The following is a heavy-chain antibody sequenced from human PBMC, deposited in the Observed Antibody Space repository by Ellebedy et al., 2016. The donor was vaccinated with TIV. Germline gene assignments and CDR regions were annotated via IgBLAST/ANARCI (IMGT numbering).Heavy chain of an antibody. CDR3: ARGPLRYFDWVYYNHGMDV. J-gene: IGHJ6*02. V-gene: IGHV4-59*08. CDR1: GGSIRNYY. D-gene: IGHD3-9*01. CDR2: MYYSGSS. Sequence: MPGGSLRLSCTVSGGSIRNYYCTRIRQPPGKGLGWIGHMYYSGSSTYNPSLKSRVTMSIDTSKNQFSLKMSSVTAADTAAYYCARGPLRYFDWVYYNHGMDVWGQGTTVTVSS.